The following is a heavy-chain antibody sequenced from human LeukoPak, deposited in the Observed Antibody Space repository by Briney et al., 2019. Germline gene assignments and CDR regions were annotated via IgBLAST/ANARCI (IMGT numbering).Heavy chain of an antibody. D-gene: IGHD1-26*01. V-gene: IGHV3-53*04. J-gene: IGHJ3*02. CDR2: IYSGGST. CDR3: ARADSHMGDAFDI. CDR1: GFTVSSNY. Sequence: GGSLRLSCAASGFTVSSNYMSWVRQAPGKGLEWVSGIYSGGSTYYADSVKGRFTISRHNSKNKRYLQMNILRAEDTAVYYCARADSHMGDAFDIWGQGTMVTVSS.